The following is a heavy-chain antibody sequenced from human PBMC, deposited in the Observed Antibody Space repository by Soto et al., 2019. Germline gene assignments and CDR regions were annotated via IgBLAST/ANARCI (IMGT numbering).Heavy chain of an antibody. Sequence: ASVKVSCKASGYTFTSYGISWVRQAPGQGLEWMGWISAYNGNTNYARKLQGRVTMTTDTSTSTAYMELRSLRSDDTAVYYCARVLFDSSGHLFDYWGQGTLVTVSS. J-gene: IGHJ4*02. CDR2: ISAYNGNT. CDR1: GYTFTSYG. D-gene: IGHD6-19*01. CDR3: ARVLFDSSGHLFDY. V-gene: IGHV1-18*01.